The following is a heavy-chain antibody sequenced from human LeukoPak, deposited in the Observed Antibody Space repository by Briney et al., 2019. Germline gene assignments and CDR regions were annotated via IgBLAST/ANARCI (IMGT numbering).Heavy chain of an antibody. CDR3: ATGKAGISALDH. CDR1: GFTFSSYA. V-gene: IGHV3-23*01. Sequence: GGSLRLSCAASGFTFSSYAMSWVRQAPGKGLEWVSAISGSGGSTYYADSVKGRFTISRDNSKNTLYLQMDSLRAEDTAMYYCATGKAGISALDHWGQGTLVAVSS. J-gene: IGHJ4*02. CDR2: ISGSGGST. D-gene: IGHD3-3*02.